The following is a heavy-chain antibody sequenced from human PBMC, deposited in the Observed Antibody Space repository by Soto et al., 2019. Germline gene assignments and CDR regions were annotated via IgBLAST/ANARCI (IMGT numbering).Heavy chain of an antibody. D-gene: IGHD2-8*01. V-gene: IGHV1-8*01. Sequence: QVQLVQSGAEVKKPGASVKVSCKASGYTFTSYDINWVRQATGQGLEWMGWMNPNSGNTGYAQKLAGXXTXTXXTSLCTAYMELSSLRSEDTAVYYCARELNTKGEDYWGQGTLVTVSS. CDR3: ARELNTKGEDY. J-gene: IGHJ4*02. CDR1: GYTFTSYD. CDR2: MNPNSGNT.